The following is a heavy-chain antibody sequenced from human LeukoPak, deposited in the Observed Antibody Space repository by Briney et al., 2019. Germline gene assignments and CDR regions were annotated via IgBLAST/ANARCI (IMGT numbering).Heavy chain of an antibody. Sequence: TGGSLRLSCAASGFTFSSYSMNWVRQAPGKGLEWVSYISSSSSTIYYADSVKGRFTISRDNAKNSLYLQMNSLRAEDTAVYYCVRDRLRSSAWVFDYWGQGTLVTVSS. CDR3: VRDRLRSSAWVFDY. J-gene: IGHJ4*02. D-gene: IGHD6-25*01. CDR1: GFTFSSYS. CDR2: ISSSSSTI. V-gene: IGHV3-48*04.